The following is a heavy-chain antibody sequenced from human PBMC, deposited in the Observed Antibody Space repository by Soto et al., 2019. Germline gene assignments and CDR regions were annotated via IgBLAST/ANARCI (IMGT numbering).Heavy chain of an antibody. D-gene: IGHD1-26*01. CDR1: SLRSRDKA. CDR3: AKDWVGGSNNYQLDY. CDR2: ISHHGIRT. Sequence: GGPLGLPFAAASLRSRDKAWHGFGKAPGKGLQWLATISHHGIRTHYADSVMGRFTISRDNFKKVVYLHLSGLRVEDTAIYYRAKDWVGGSNNYQLDYWGQGTAVTVSS. V-gene: IGHV3-30*18. J-gene: IGHJ4*02.